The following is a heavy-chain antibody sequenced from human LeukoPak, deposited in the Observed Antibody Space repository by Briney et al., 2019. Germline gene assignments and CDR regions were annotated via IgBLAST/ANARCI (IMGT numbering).Heavy chain of an antibody. CDR3: ARAVTAAGTLFYFDY. CDR2: ISSSSSYI. J-gene: IGHJ4*02. Sequence: GGSLRLSCAASGFAFSSYSMNWVRQAPGRGLEWVSSISSSSSYIYYADSVKGRFTISRDNAKNSLYLQMNSLRAEDTAVYYCARAVTAAGTLFYFDYWGQGTLVTVSS. V-gene: IGHV3-21*01. D-gene: IGHD6-13*01. CDR1: GFAFSSYS.